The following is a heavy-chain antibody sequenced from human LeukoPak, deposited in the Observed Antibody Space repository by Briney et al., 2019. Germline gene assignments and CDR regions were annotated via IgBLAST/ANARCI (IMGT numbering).Heavy chain of an antibody. CDR1: GGSFSGYY. Sequence: KSSETLSLTCAVYGGSFSGYYWSWIRQPPGKGLEWIGEINHSGSTNYNPSLKSRVTISVDTSKNQFSLKLSSVTAADTAVYYCAGDSSGYYLWGQGTLVTVSS. CDR2: INHSGST. J-gene: IGHJ5*02. D-gene: IGHD3-22*01. CDR3: AGDSSGYYL. V-gene: IGHV4-34*01.